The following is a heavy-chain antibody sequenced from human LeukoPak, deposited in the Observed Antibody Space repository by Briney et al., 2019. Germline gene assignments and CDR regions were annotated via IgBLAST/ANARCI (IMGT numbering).Heavy chain of an antibody. J-gene: IGHJ4*02. CDR2: IIAGNGKT. CDR3: ASSLWFGELLTQY. CDR1: GYTFTSYA. V-gene: IGHV1-3*01. Sequence: ASVKVSCKASGYTFTSYAMRWVRQAPGQRLEWMGWIIAGNGKTKYSQKFQGRVTIIRDTSASTAYMELSSLRSEDTAVYYCASSLWFGELLTQYWGQGTLVTVSS. D-gene: IGHD3-10*01.